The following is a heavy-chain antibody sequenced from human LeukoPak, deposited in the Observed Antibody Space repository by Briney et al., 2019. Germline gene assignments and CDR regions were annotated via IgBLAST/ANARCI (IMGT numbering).Heavy chain of an antibody. CDR3: ARGSDFFDY. CDR1: GGSISSADFY. CDR2: IYYSGSA. V-gene: IGHV4-31*11. J-gene: IGHJ4*02. Sequence: PQTLSLTCAVSGGSISSADFYWRWIRQHPGKGLEWIGFIYYSGSAYYNPSLKSRVSISIDTSKNQFSLTLNSVTAADTAVYYCARGSDFFDYWGQGTLVTVTS.